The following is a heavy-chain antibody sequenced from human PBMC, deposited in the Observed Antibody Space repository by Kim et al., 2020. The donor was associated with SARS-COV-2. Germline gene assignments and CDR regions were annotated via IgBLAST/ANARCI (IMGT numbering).Heavy chain of an antibody. CDR3: ATSHGGELPYYFDY. D-gene: IGHD1-26*01. V-gene: IGHV1-18*04. Sequence: ASVKVSCKASGYTFTSYGISWVRQAPGQGLEWMGWISAYNGNTNYAQKLQGRVTMTTDTSTSTAYMELRSLRSDDTAVYYCATSHGGELPYYFDYWGQGTLVTVSS. CDR2: ISAYNGNT. J-gene: IGHJ4*02. CDR1: GYTFTSYG.